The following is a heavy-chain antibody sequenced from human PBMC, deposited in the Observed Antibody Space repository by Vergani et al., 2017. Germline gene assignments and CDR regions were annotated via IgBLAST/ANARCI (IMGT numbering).Heavy chain of an antibody. V-gene: IGHV4-59*01. CDR2: IYYSGST. CDR3: GGSSTSPLGHFDC. D-gene: IGHD2-2*01. Sequence: QVQLQESGPGLVKPSETLSLTCTVSGGSISSYYWRWIRQRPGKGLEWIGYIYYSGSTNYNPSLKSRVTISVDTSKNQFSLKLSSVTAADTAVYYCGGSSTSPLGHFDCWGQGTLVTVSS. J-gene: IGHJ4*02. CDR1: GGSISSYY.